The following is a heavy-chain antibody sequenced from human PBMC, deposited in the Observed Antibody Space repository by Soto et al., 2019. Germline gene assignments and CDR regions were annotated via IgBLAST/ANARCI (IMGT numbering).Heavy chain of an antibody. CDR2: ISGRSDNT. Sequence: AGGSLRLSCAASGFTFSSYAMSWVRQAPGKRLEWVSSISGRSDNTYYGDSVKGRFTISRDTSKNTVYLQMNSLRADDTAVYYCARAPPDSSSWYWFDYWGQGTLVTVS. CDR1: GFTFSSYA. D-gene: IGHD6-13*01. J-gene: IGHJ4*02. V-gene: IGHV3-23*01. CDR3: ARAPPDSSSWYWFDY.